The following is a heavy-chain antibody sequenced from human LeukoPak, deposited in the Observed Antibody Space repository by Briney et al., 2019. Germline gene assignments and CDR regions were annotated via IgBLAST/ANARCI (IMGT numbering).Heavy chain of an antibody. CDR2: IWYDGSNK. D-gene: IGHD3-16*02. CDR1: GFTLSSYG. V-gene: IGHV3-33*06. CDR3: AKGPAPRLGEFSYHALVDY. Sequence: PGGSLRLSCAASGFTLSSYGMHWVRQAPGKGLEWVAVIWYDGSNKYYADSVKGRFTISRDNSKNTLYLQMNSLRAEDTAAYYCAKGPAPRLGEFSYHALVDYWGQGTLVTVSS. J-gene: IGHJ4*02.